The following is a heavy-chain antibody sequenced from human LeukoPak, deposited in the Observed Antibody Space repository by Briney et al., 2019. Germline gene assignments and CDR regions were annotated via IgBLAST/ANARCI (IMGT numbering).Heavy chain of an antibody. V-gene: IGHV1-2*02. CDR1: GYTFTGYY. CDR3: ARDAVVPAAHYYYYGMDV. CDR2: INPNSGGT. Sequence: GASVKVSCKASGYTFTGYYMHWVRQAPGQGLEWMGWINPNSGGTNYAQKFQGRVTMTRDTSISTAYMELSRLRSDDTAVYYCARDAVVPAAHYYYYGMDVWGQGTTVTVSS. J-gene: IGHJ6*02. D-gene: IGHD2-2*01.